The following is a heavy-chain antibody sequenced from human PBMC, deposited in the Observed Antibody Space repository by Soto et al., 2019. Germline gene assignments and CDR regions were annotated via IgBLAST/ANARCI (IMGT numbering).Heavy chain of an antibody. J-gene: IGHJ5*02. V-gene: IGHV4-4*07. CDR3: VGDGSKTLRDCFDP. D-gene: IGHD4-17*01. CDR1: GGSMSKFY. CDR2: VYATGTS. Sequence: KPSETLSLTCSVPGGSMSKFYWSWIRKTAGKGLEWMGRVYATGTSDYNPSLRSRIAMSVDISKKTFSLRLRSVTAADTGVYYCVGDGSKTLRDCFDPWGQGILVTVSS.